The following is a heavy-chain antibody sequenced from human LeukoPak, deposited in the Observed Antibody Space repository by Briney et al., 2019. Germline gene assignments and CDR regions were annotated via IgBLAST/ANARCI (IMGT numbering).Heavy chain of an antibody. CDR2: IYYSGST. CDR3: ARGTTPYFDY. V-gene: IGHV4-31*03. J-gene: IGHJ4*02. D-gene: IGHD2-15*01. CDR1: GGSISSGGYY. Sequence: PSETLSLTRTVSGGSISSGGYYWSWIRQHPGKGLEWIGYIYYSGSTYYSPSLKSRVTISVDTSKNQFSLKLSSVTAADTAVYYCARGTTPYFDYWGQGTLVTVSS.